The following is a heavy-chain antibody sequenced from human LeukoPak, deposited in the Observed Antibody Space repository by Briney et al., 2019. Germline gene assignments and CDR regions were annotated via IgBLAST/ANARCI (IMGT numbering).Heavy chain of an antibody. CDR1: GFTFSNYD. CDR3: ARGEEKATITGLDS. J-gene: IGHJ4*02. V-gene: IGHV3-21*01. D-gene: IGHD5-24*01. Sequence: GGSLRLSCAASGFTFSNYDMHWVRQAPGKGLEWVSAISSSSAYIYYADSVKGRSTISRDNAENSLFLQLNSLRAEDTAVYFCARGEEKATITGLDSWGQGTLVTVSS. CDR2: ISSSSAYI.